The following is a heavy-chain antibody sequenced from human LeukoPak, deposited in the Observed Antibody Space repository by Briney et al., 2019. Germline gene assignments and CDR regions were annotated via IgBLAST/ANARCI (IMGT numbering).Heavy chain of an antibody. Sequence: GGSLRLSCAASGITFSSYAMHWVRQAPGKGLEYVSAISSNGGSTYYANSVKGRFTISRDNSKNTLYLQMGSLRAEDMAVYYCAREGYSSGWYRYYYYGMDVWGQGTTVTVSS. J-gene: IGHJ6*02. CDR2: ISSNGGST. CDR3: AREGYSSGWYRYYYYGMDV. CDR1: GITFSSYA. D-gene: IGHD6-19*01. V-gene: IGHV3-64*01.